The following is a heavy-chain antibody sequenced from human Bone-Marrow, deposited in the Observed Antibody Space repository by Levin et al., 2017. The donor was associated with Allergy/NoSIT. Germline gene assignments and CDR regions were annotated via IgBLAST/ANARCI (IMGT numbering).Heavy chain of an antibody. D-gene: IGHD2-2*01. CDR1: GFTFSSYA. Sequence: GGSLRLSCAASGFTFSSYAMSWVRQAPGKGLEWVSAISGSGGSTYYADSVKGRFTISRDNSKNTLYLQMNSLRAEDTAVYYCAKGSRGVPAAMGGAFDIWGQGTMVTVSS. CDR2: ISGSGGST. CDR3: AKGSRGVPAAMGGAFDI. J-gene: IGHJ3*02. V-gene: IGHV3-23*01.